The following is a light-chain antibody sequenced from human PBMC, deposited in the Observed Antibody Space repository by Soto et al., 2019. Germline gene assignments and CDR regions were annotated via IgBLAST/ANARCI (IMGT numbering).Light chain of an antibody. CDR3: SSYAGSNNLYV. CDR1: SSDIGVYNY. J-gene: IGLJ1*01. CDR2: EVS. Sequence: SVLTQPTSASGSPGQSVTISCTGTSSDIGVYNYVSWYQRHPGKAPKLMIYEVSKRPSGVPDRFSGSKSGNTASLTVSGLQAEAEADYYCSSYAGSNNLYVFGTGNKVTVL. V-gene: IGLV2-8*01.